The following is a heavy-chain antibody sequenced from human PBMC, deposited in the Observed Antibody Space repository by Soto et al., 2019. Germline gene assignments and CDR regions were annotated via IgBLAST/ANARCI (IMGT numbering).Heavy chain of an antibody. Sequence: GGSLRLSCAASGFTFGNYDMHWVRQTTGKGLEWVSAIGTAGDAYYPASVKGRFTISRENARNSLYLQMNSLRAEDTAVYFCARQTGTRGYYYDGMGVWGQGTTVTVSS. J-gene: IGHJ6*02. CDR1: GFTFGNYD. D-gene: IGHD1-1*01. CDR2: IGTAGDA. V-gene: IGHV3-13*01. CDR3: ARQTGTRGYYYDGMGV.